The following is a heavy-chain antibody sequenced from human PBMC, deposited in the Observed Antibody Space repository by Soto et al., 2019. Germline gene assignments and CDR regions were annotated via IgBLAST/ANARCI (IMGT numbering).Heavy chain of an antibody. CDR2: ISAYNGNT. D-gene: IGHD3-10*01. J-gene: IGHJ6*03. CDR1: GYTFTSYG. Sequence: GASVKVSCKASGYTFTSYGISWVRQAPGQGLEWMGWISAYNGNTNYAQKLQGRVTMTTDTSTSTAYMELRSLRSDDTAVYYCARDVRAPILLWFGDLQPYYYMDVWGKGTTVTVSS. CDR3: ARDVRAPILLWFGDLQPYYYMDV. V-gene: IGHV1-18*01.